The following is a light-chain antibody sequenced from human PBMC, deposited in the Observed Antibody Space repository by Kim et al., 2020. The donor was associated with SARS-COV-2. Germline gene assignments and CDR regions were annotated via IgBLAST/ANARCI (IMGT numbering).Light chain of an antibody. CDR2: SKI. CDR1: SCCHGIYT. V-gene: IGLV1-44*01. Sequence: GPSVPICCSGSSCCHGIYTVDLCHPLPGAAPNPLSFSKIQEPPGVPDRFSGSKSGSAAALAISGVQSEDEADYYWAAWDESRNGWVFGGGTQLTVL. CDR3: AAWDESRNGWV. J-gene: IGLJ3*02.